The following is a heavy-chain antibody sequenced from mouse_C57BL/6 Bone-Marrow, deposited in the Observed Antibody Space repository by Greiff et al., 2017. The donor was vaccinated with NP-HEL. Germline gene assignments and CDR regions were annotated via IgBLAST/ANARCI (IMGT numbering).Heavy chain of an antibody. CDR2: IYPGDGDT. V-gene: IGHV1-82*01. Sequence: VKLQQSGPELVKPGASVKISCKASGYAFSSSWMNWVKQRPGKGLEWIGRIYPGDGDTNYNGKFKGKATLTADKSSSTAYMQLSSLTSEDSAVYFCARSWPTCSYWYFDVWGTGTTVTVSS. D-gene: IGHD4-1*02. J-gene: IGHJ1*03. CDR3: ARSWPTCSYWYFDV. CDR1: GYAFSSSW.